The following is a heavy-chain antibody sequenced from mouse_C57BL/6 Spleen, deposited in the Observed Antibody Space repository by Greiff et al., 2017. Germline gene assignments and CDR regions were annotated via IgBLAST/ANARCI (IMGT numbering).Heavy chain of an antibody. J-gene: IGHJ1*03. CDR1: GYTFTDYE. Sequence: VQLQQSGAELVRPGASVTLSCKASGYTFTDYEMHWVKQTPVHGLEWIGAIDPETGGTAYNQKFKGKAILTADKSSSTAYMELRSLTSEDSAVYYCTRLDYDYGRYWYFDVWGTGTTVTVSS. V-gene: IGHV1-15*01. CDR3: TRLDYDYGRYWYFDV. D-gene: IGHD1-1*01. CDR2: IDPETGGT.